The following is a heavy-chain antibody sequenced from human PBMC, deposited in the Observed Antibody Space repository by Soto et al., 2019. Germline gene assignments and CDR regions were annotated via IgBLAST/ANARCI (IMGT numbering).Heavy chain of an antibody. D-gene: IGHD2-8*02. Sequence: EVQLVQSGGGLVQPGGSLRLSSEVSGFNFSGHWMSWVRQAPGKGLEWVGIIKQDGIEKYYVDSVKGRFTISIDNTKNSLYLQLNILRADETAVYYCARESARWVLSFFDYWGQGTVVTVSS. CDR3: ARESARWVLSFFDY. J-gene: IGHJ4*02. CDR1: GFNFSGHW. CDR2: IKQDGIEK. V-gene: IGHV3-7*01.